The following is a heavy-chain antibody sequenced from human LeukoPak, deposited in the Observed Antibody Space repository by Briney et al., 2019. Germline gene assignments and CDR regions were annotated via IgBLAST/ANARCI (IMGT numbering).Heavy chain of an antibody. CDR1: GGSISSSGYY. D-gene: IGHD2-21*02. V-gene: IGHV4-39*02. CDR2: IYYSGST. Sequence: SETLSLTCTVSGGSISSSGYYWGWIRQPPGKGLEWIGSIYYSGSTYYNPSLKSRVTISEDTSKNQFSLKLSSVTAADTAVYYCARALAYCGGDCYSDVWGQGTLVTVSS. CDR3: ARALAYCGGDCYSDV. J-gene: IGHJ4*02.